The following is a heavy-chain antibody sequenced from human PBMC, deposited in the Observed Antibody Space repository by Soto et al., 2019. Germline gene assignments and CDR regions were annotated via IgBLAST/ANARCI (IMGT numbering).Heavy chain of an antibody. CDR2: IFSNDEE. J-gene: IGHJ3*02. Sequence: QVTLKESGPVLVKPTETLTLTCSVSGFSLRNGRMGVGWIRQPPGKALQWLAHIFSNDEESYITSLKSRLTISRDTSKSQVVLTMTNMDPVDTATYYCVRVISPSWLQLVFDIWGQGTMVTVSS. CDR3: VRVISPSWLQLVFDI. D-gene: IGHD3-10*01. CDR1: GFSLRNGRMG. V-gene: IGHV2-26*01.